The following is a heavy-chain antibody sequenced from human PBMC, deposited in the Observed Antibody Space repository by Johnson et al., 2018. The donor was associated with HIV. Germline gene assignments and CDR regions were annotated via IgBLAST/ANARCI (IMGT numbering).Heavy chain of an antibody. J-gene: IGHJ3*01. CDR3: ATITRSYYLDSSGYLYDAFVL. D-gene: IGHD3-22*01. V-gene: IGHV3-15*01. CDR2: IKSTTDGGTT. Sequence: VQLVESGGGLVQPGGSLRLSCAASGFTFSSYAMSWVRQAPGKGLEWVGRIKSTTDGGTTDYAAPFKGRFIISRNDSENTLRLQMNSLKTEDTALYYCATITRSYYLDSSGYLYDAFVLWGQGTVVTVSS. CDR1: GFTFSSYA.